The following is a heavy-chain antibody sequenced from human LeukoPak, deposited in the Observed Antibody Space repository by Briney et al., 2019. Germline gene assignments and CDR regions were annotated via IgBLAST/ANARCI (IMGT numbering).Heavy chain of an antibody. CDR3: ASLTTADAFDI. CDR2: IYDSGST. V-gene: IGHV4-59*01. J-gene: IGHJ3*02. Sequence: SETLSLTCTVSGGAISSYYWSWIRQPPGKGLEWIGYIYDSGSTNYNPSLKSRVTISVDTSKNQFSLKLSSVTAADTAVFYCASLTTADAFDIWGQGTMVTVSS. CDR1: GGAISSYY. D-gene: IGHD3-22*01.